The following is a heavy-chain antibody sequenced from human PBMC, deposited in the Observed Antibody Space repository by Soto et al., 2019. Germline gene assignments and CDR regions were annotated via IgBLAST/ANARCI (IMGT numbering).Heavy chain of an antibody. CDR3: ARILTGYYYFDY. CDR2: IYYSGST. Sequence: SETLSLTCTFSDGSISSSSYYWGWIRQPPGKGLEWIGSIYYSGSTYYNPSLKSRVTISVDTSKNQFSLKLSSVTAADTAVYYCARILTGYYYFDYWGQGTLVTVSS. D-gene: IGHD3-9*01. J-gene: IGHJ4*02. V-gene: IGHV4-39*01. CDR1: DGSISSSSYY.